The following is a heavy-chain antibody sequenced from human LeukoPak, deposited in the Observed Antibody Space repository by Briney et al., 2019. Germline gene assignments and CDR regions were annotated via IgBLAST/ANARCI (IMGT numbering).Heavy chain of an antibody. D-gene: IGHD3-10*01. Sequence: SETLSLTCTVSGGSISSYYWNWFRQPPGKGLEWIGCIYYTGSTSYSPSLKNRVTISLDTSKNQFSLKLFSVTAADTAVYYCARAYYSGSGAPYYFDFWGQGTLVPVSS. J-gene: IGHJ4*02. V-gene: IGHV4-59*08. CDR3: ARAYYSGSGAPYYFDF. CDR2: IYYTGST. CDR1: GGSISSYY.